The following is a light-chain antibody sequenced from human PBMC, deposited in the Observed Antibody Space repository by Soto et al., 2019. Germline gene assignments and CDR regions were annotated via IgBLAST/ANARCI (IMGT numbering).Light chain of an antibody. Sequence: DIQLTQSPSLLSASVGDRVTITCRASYDISTYLAWYQQKPGKAPKLMIYEASTLQSGVPSRFSGSGSGTEFTLTISGLLPEDFATYHCQQLNTLPFTFGQGTRLEN. V-gene: IGKV1-9*01. CDR1: YDISTY. J-gene: IGKJ5*01. CDR2: EAS. CDR3: QQLNTLPFT.